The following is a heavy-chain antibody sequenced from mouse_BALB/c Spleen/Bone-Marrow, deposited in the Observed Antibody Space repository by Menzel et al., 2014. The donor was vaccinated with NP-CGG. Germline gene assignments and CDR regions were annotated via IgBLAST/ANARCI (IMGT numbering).Heavy chain of an antibody. CDR3: ARRGTGVDY. CDR2: IYPVGGYT. V-gene: IGHV1-63*02. CDR1: GYTFXNHW. Sequence: QVQLKESGAELVRPGTSVKISCKASGYTFXNHWLGWVKQRPGHGLEWIGDIYPVGGYTNYNEKFKGKATLTADTSSSTAYMQLSSLTSEDSAVYFCARRGTGVDYWGQGTTLTVSS. D-gene: IGHD4-1*01. J-gene: IGHJ2*01.